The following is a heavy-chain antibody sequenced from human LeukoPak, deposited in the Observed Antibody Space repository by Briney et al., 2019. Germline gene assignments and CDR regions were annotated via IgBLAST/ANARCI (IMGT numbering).Heavy chain of an antibody. J-gene: IGHJ4*02. D-gene: IGHD4-17*01. CDR2: IYYSGST. Sequence: SETLSLTCTVSGGSISSYYWNWIRQPPGKGLEWIGYIYYSGSTNYNPSLKSRATISVDTSKNQFSLKLSSVTAADTAVYYCARATGEHRSFDYWGQGTLVTVSS. V-gene: IGHV4-59*01. CDR3: ARATGEHRSFDY. CDR1: GGSISSYY.